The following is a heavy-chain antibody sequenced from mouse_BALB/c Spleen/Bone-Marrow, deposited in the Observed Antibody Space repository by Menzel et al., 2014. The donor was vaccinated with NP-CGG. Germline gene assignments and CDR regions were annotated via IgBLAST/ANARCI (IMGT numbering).Heavy chain of an antibody. D-gene: IGHD1-1*01. CDR2: ISSGGSYN. CDR1: GFTFSSYT. CDR3: TKDPSYYGSIYALDY. V-gene: IGHV5-6-4*01. J-gene: IGHJ4*01. Sequence: EVQGVESGGGLVKPGGSLKLSCAASGFTFSSYTMSWVRQTPEKRLEWVATISSGGSYNYYPDSVTGRFTFTRDNAKNTLYLHMSSLKTADTAKYYATKDPSYYGSIYALDYWGQGTSVTVSS.